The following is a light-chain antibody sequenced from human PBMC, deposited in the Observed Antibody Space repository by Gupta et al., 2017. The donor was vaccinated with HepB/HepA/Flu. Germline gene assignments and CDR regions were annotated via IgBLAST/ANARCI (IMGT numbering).Light chain of an antibody. J-gene: IGLJ2*01. Sequence: QSALTQPRSVSGSPGQSVTISCTGTRSDVGNYNYVSWYQHHPGKAPKLMIYDVTKRPSGVPDRFSGAKSGNTAALTISRLQAEDEADYYCCSHVGSLVFGGGTKLTVL. V-gene: IGLV2-11*01. CDR1: RSDVGNYNY. CDR2: DVT. CDR3: CSHVGSLV.